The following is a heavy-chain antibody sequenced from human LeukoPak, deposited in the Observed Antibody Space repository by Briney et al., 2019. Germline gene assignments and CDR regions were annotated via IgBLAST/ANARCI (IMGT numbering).Heavy chain of an antibody. CDR1: GYTFTKYA. CDR3: ARDRVAGVFYFDY. V-gene: IGHV1-18*04. CDR2: IYDYNGNT. D-gene: IGHD6-19*01. J-gene: IGHJ4*02. Sequence: ASVEDSCKASGYTFTKYALSWVRPAPGQGREWMGWIYDYNGNTNYAQKLRGRVAMTTDTFTSTAYLQLSSLRSDDTAVYYCARDRVAGVFYFDYWGQGTLVTVSS.